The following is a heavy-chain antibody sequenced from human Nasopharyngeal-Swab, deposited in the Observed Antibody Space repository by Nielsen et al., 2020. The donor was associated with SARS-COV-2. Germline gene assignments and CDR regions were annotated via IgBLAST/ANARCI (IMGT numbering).Heavy chain of an antibody. CDR2: IKSKTDGGTT. D-gene: IGHD4-11*01. CDR3: TTDFTITISYHYYGMDV. Sequence: WIRQPPGKGLEWVGRIKSKTDGGTTDCAAPVKGRFTISRDDSKNTLYLQMNSLKTEDTAVYYCTTDFTITISYHYYGMDVWGQGTTVTVSS. J-gene: IGHJ6*02. V-gene: IGHV3-15*01.